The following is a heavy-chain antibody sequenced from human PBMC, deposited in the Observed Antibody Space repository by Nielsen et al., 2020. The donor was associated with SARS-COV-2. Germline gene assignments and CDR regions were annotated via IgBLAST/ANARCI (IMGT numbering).Heavy chain of an antibody. J-gene: IGHJ6*02. CDR1: GGSSSGYY. CDR3: ARGRSSWPYYYYGMDV. CDR2: INHSGST. D-gene: IGHD6-13*01. Sequence: SETLSLTCAVYGGSSSGYYWSWIRQPPGKGLEWIGEINHSGSTNYNPSLKSRVTISVDKSKNQFSLKLSSVTAADTAVYYCARGRSSWPYYYYGMDVWGQGTTVTVSS. V-gene: IGHV4-34*01.